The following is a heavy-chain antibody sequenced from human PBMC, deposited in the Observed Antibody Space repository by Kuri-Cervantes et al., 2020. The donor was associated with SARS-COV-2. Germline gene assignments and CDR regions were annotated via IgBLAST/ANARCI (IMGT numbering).Heavy chain of an antibody. V-gene: IGHV3-21*01. J-gene: IGHJ4*02. CDR1: GFTFSSYS. CDR2: ISSGSSYI. Sequence: GESLRRSCPASGFTFSSYSMNWVRQAPGKGLEWVSSISSGSSYIYYADSVKGRFTISRDNAKNSLYLQMNSLRAEDTAVYYCARDRGEDIVVVVAASAYDYWGQGTLVTVSS. D-gene: IGHD2-15*01. CDR3: ARDRGEDIVVVVAASAYDY.